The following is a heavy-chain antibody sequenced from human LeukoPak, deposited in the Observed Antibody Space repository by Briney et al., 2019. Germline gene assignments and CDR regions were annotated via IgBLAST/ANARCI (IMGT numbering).Heavy chain of an antibody. D-gene: IGHD6-19*01. CDR1: GYTFTSYG. V-gene: IGHV1-18*01. Sequence: GASVKVFCKASGYTFTSYGISWVRQAPGQGLEWMGWISAYSGNTNYAQKLQGRVTMTTDTSTSTAYMELSSLRSEDTAVYYCARSGSSGWYTFDYWGQGTLVTVSS. CDR3: ARSGSSGWYTFDY. J-gene: IGHJ4*02. CDR2: ISAYSGNT.